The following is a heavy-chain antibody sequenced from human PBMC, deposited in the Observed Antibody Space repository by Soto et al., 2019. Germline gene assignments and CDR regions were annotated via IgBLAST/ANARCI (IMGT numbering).Heavy chain of an antibody. D-gene: IGHD4-17*01. Sequence: PGGSLRLSCAASGFTFSRDGMSWVRQAPGKGLEWVSLITDNGRSTYYADSVKGRFTIPRDNTKNTLFLQMNSLRAGDTAVYYCAKERATTTAFDYWGQGALVTVSS. CDR2: ITDNGRST. CDR1: GFTFSRDG. CDR3: AKERATTTAFDY. J-gene: IGHJ4*02. V-gene: IGHV3-23*01.